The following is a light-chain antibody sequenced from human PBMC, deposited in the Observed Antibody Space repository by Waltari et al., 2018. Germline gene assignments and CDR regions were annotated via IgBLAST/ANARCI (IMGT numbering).Light chain of an antibody. V-gene: IGKV3-11*01. CDR2: DAS. Sequence: EIVLTQSPATLSLSPGERATLSCRASQSVSSYLAWYPQKPGQAPRLLISDASNRATGIPARFSGSGSGTDFTLSISSLEPEDFAVYYCHQRANWPWTFGHGTKVEIK. CDR1: QSVSSY. J-gene: IGKJ1*01. CDR3: HQRANWPWT.